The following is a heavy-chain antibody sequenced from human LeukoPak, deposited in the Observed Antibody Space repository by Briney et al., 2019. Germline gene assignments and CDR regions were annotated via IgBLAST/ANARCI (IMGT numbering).Heavy chain of an antibody. CDR3: AKGRIVVVPAATVVDAFDI. CDR1: GFTFSSYA. J-gene: IGHJ3*02. V-gene: IGHV3-23*01. Sequence: GSLRLSCAASGFTFSSYAMSWVRQAPGKGLEWVSAISGSGGSTYYADSVKGRFTISRDNSKNTLYLQMNSLRAEDTAVYYCAKGRIVVVPAATVVDAFDIWGQGTMVTVSS. CDR2: ISGSGGST. D-gene: IGHD2-2*01.